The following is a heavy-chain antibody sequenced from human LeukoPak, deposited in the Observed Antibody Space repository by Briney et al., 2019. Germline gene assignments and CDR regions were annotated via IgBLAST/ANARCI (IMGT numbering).Heavy chain of an antibody. CDR3: ARGLLSGYYVGDAFDI. J-gene: IGHJ3*02. D-gene: IGHD5-12*01. CDR2: ISSSSSYI. CDR1: GFTFSSYS. V-gene: IGHV3-21*01. Sequence: GGSLRLSCAASGFTFSSYSMNWVRQAPGKGLEWVSSISSSSSYIYYADSVKGRFTISRDNAKNSLYLQMNSLRAEDTAVYYCARGLLSGYYVGDAFDIWGQGTMVTVSS.